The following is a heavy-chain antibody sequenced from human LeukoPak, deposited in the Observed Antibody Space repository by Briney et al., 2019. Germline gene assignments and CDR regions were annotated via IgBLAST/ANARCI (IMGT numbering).Heavy chain of an antibody. CDR1: GFTFSSFW. V-gene: IGHV3-7*05. Sequence: GGSLRLSCAASGFTFSSFWMSWVRQAPGKGLEWVAKIIQDGSEKYYVDSVKGRFTISRDSAKNSLYLQMNSLRAEDTAAYYCARDSPGIMIFGVVTPNGGQGTLVTVSS. CDR3: ARDSPGIMIFGVVTPN. D-gene: IGHD3-3*01. J-gene: IGHJ4*02. CDR2: IIQDGSEK.